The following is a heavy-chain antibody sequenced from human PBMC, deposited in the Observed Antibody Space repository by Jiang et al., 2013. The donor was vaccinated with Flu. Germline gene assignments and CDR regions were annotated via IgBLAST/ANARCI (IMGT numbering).Heavy chain of an antibody. D-gene: IGHD6-13*01. Sequence: WSWIRQPPGKGLEWIGYIYYSGSTNYNPSLKSRVTISVDMSKNQFSLKLSSVTAADTAVYYCAESLSSSWYAFDYWGQGTLVTVSS. J-gene: IGHJ4*02. CDR2: IYYSGST. CDR3: AESLSSSWYAFDY. V-gene: IGHV4-59*01.